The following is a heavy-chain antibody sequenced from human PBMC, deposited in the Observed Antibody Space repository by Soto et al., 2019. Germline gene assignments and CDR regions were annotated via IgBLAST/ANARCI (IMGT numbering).Heavy chain of an antibody. V-gene: IGHV4-34*01. CDR3: AREAVVVVAATKKKGKFDY. D-gene: IGHD2-15*01. J-gene: IGHJ4*02. CDR2: INHSGST. Sequence: QVQLQQWGAGLLKPSETLSLTCAVYGGSFSGYYWSWIRQPPGKGLEWIGEINHSGSTNYNPSLKSRVTISVDTSKNQFSLKLSSVTAADTAVYYCAREAVVVVAATKKKGKFDYWGQGTLVTVSS. CDR1: GGSFSGYY.